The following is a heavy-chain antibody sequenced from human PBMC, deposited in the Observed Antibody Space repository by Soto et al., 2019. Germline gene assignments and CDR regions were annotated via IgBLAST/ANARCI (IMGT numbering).Heavy chain of an antibody. CDR1: GFTFTNYA. V-gene: IGHV3-23*01. CDR3: ARVSYYGSGGLDY. J-gene: IGHJ4*02. Sequence: GGSLRLSCAASGFTFTNYAMTWVRQAPGKGLEWVSISSGSGSGGSTNYADSVKGRITISRDNAKNSLFLQMNSLRAEDTAVYYCARVSYYGSGGLDYWGQGTLVTVSS. D-gene: IGHD3-10*01. CDR2: SSGSGSGGST.